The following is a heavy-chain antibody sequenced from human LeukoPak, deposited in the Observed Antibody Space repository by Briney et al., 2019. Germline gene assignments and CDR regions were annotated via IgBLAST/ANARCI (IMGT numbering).Heavy chain of an antibody. CDR1: GFTFSSYA. J-gene: IGHJ1*01. CDR2: ISGSVCST. V-gene: IGHV3-23*01. D-gene: IGHD2-21*01. CDR3: AKDQTGSAYCGGDCYPEYFQH. Sequence: PGGSLRLSCAASGFTFSSYAMSWVRQAPGKGLEWVSAISGSVCSTYYADSVKGRFTISRDNSKNPLYLQMNSLRAEDTAVYYCAKDQTGSAYCGGDCYPEYFQHWGQGTLVTVSS.